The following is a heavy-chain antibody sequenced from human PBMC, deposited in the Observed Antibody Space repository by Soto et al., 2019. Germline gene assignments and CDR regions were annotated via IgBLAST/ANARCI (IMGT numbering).Heavy chain of an antibody. Sequence: QVQLVQSGAEVKKPGASVKVSCKASGYTFTSYGISWVRQAPGQGLEWMGWISAYNGNTNYAQKLQGRVTMPTGTSTSTAYMELRSLRSADTAVYYCARESRIAAAGRFDYWGQGTLVTVSS. CDR3: ARESRIAAAGRFDY. D-gene: IGHD6-13*01. CDR2: ISAYNGNT. J-gene: IGHJ4*02. CDR1: GYTFTSYG. V-gene: IGHV1-18*04.